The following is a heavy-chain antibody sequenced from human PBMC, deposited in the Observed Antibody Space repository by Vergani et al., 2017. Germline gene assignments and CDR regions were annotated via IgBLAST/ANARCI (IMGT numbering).Heavy chain of an antibody. J-gene: IGHJ5*02. D-gene: IGHD6-13*01. CDR3: ARDGPGIAADFHPNWFDP. CDR2: IYYSGST. V-gene: IGHV4-39*07. CDR1: GGSISSSSYY. Sequence: QLQLQESGPGLVKPSETLSLTCTVSGGSISSSSYYWGWIRQPXGKGLEWIGSIYYSGSTYYNPSLKSRVTISVDTSKNQFSLKLSSVTAADTAVYYCARDGPGIAADFHPNWFDPWGQGTLVTVSS.